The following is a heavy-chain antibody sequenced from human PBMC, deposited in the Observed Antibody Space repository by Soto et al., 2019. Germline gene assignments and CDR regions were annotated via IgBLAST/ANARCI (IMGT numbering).Heavy chain of an antibody. D-gene: IGHD4-4*01. Sequence: ASVKVSCKASGCTFSSYDISWVRQAPGQGLEWMGGIIPIFGTANYAQKFQGRVTITANKSTSTAYMELSSLRSEDTAVYYCARLVLRYSNYYGFDLWGQGTLVTVSS. CDR2: IIPIFGTA. CDR1: GCTFSSYD. J-gene: IGHJ5*02. V-gene: IGHV1-69*06. CDR3: ARLVLRYSNYYGFDL.